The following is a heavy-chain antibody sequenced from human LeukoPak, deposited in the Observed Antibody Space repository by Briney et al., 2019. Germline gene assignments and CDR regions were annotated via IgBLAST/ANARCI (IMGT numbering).Heavy chain of an antibody. CDR1: GFTFSNYA. Sequence: GGSLRLSCAASGFTFSNYAMSWVRQAPGKGLEWVSVISDSGAITTYANSVKGRLTISRDNSKNTLYLQMNSLRTEDTAVYYCASAPLYCSGGSCSGGNWFDPWGQGTLVTVSS. V-gene: IGHV3-23*01. D-gene: IGHD2-15*01. J-gene: IGHJ5*02. CDR2: ISDSGAIT. CDR3: ASAPLYCSGGSCSGGNWFDP.